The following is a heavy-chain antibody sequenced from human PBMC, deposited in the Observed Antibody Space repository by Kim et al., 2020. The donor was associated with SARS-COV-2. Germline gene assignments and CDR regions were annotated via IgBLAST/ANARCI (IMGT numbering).Heavy chain of an antibody. CDR3: AKTTATFSFDP. Sequence: TNYTPSLKSRVTISVDKSKNQFSLKLSSVTAADTAVYYCAKTTATFSFDPWGQGTLVSVSS. V-gene: IGHV4-4*02. D-gene: IGHD4-17*01. J-gene: IGHJ5*02. CDR2: T.